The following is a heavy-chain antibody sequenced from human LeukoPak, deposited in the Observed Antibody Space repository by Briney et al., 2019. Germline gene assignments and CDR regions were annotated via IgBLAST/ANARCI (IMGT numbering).Heavy chain of an antibody. CDR2: IYPGDSDT. CDR3: ARRIKGSGSYYTYYYYGMDV. CDR1: GYSFTSYW. J-gene: IGHJ6*02. V-gene: IGHV5-51*01. D-gene: IGHD3-10*01. Sequence: GESLKISCKGSGYSFTSYWIGWVLQMPGKGLEWMGIIYPGDSDTRYSPSFQGQVTISADKSISTAYLQWSSLKASDTAMYYCARRIKGSGSYYTYYYYGMDVWGQGTTVTVSS.